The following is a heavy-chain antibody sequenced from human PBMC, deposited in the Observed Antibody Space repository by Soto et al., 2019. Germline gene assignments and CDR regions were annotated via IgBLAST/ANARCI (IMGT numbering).Heavy chain of an antibody. Sequence: QVQLVESGGGVVQPGRSLRLSCAASGFTFSSYGMHWVRQAPGKGLEWVAVISYDGSNKYYADSVKGRFTISRDNSKNTLYLQMNSLRAEDTAVYYCAKPPTVTTVNYWGQGTLVTVSS. D-gene: IGHD4-4*01. CDR2: ISYDGSNK. CDR1: GFTFSSYG. V-gene: IGHV3-30*18. J-gene: IGHJ4*02. CDR3: AKPPTVTTVNY.